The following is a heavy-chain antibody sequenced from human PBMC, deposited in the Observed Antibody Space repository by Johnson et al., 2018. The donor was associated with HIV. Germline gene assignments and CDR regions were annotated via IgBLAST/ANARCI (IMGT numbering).Heavy chain of an antibody. J-gene: IGHJ3*02. Sequence: VQLVESGGGVVQPGRSLRLSCAASGFPFSSYAMHWVRQAPGKGLEWIGRITSETDGGTTDYAAPVKGRFTISRDDSKNTLDLKMNSLRAEDTAVYYCAKVRRAFYGFDIWGQGTMVTVSS. CDR1: GFPFSSYA. V-gene: IGHV3-15*01. CDR3: AKVRRAFYGFDI. CDR2: ITSETDGGTT.